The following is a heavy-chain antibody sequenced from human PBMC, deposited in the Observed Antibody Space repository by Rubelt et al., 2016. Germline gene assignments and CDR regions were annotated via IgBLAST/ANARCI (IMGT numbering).Heavy chain of an antibody. CDR3: ARMLTTV. J-gene: IGHJ4*02. D-gene: IGHD4-11*01. CDR1: S. V-gene: IGHV3-21*01. CDR2: ISSSSSYI. Sequence: SMNWVRQAPGKGLEWVSSISSSSSYIYYADSVKGRFTISRDNAKNSLYLQMNSLRAEDTAVYYCARMLTTVWGQGTLVTVSS.